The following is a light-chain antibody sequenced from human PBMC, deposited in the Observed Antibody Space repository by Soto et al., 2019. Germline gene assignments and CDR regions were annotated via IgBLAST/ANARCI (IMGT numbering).Light chain of an antibody. J-gene: IGLJ1*01. CDR1: SRDVGSYDL. CDR3: CSYGGSTTSYV. CDR2: EVK. V-gene: IGLV2-23*02. Sequence: QSALTQPASVSGSLGQSITISCTGTSRDVGSYDLVSWYQQHPGKVPKFLIYEVKKRPSGVSDRFSGSKSGNTATLTISGLLAEDEADYYCCSYGGSTTSYVFGSGTKLTVL.